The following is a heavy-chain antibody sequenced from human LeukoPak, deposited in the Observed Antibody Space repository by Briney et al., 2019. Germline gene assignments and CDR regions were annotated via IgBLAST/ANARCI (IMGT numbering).Heavy chain of an antibody. CDR3: ARGRSGSYNTDY. J-gene: IGHJ4*02. V-gene: IGHV1-8*03. CDR1: GYTFTSYD. Sequence: ASVKVSCKASGYTFTSYDINWVRQATGQGLEWMGWMNPNSGNTGYAQKFQGRVTITRNTSISTAYMELSSLRSEDTAVYYCARGRSGSYNTDYWGQGTLVTVSS. D-gene: IGHD1-26*01. CDR2: MNPNSGNT.